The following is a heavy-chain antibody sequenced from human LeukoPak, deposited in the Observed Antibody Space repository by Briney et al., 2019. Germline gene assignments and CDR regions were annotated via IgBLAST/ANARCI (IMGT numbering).Heavy chain of an antibody. D-gene: IGHD1-26*01. CDR2: IYTSGIT. CDR1: GGSINSGSYF. V-gene: IGHV4-61*02. CDR3: ARSNSGSYRELDY. Sequence: SQTLSLTCTVSGGSINSGSYFWSRIRQPAGKGLEWIGRIYTSGITNYNSSLMSRATISIDTSKNQFSLKLSSVTAADTAVYYCARSNSGSYRELDYWGQGALVTVSS. J-gene: IGHJ4*02.